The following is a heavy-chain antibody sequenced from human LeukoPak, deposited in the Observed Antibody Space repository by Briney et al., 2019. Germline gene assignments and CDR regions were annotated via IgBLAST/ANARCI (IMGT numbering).Heavy chain of an antibody. D-gene: IGHD2-2*01. CDR3: TTGKIYCSATSCSDDY. J-gene: IGHJ4*02. Sequence: ASVKVSCMVSGDTLTALSLHWLRQAPGKGREWMGGCHPEDGETIYAQKFQGRVTMTENTSTDTAYMELSSLRSDDTAVYYCTTGKIYCSATSCSDDYWGQGTLVTVSS. V-gene: IGHV1-24*01. CDR2: CHPEDGET. CDR1: GDTLTALS.